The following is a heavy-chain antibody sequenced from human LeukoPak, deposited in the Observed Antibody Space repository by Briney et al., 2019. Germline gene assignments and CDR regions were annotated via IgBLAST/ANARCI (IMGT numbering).Heavy chain of an antibody. J-gene: IGHJ4*02. Sequence: PSETLSLTCTVSGGSISSYYWSRIRQPPGKGLEWIGYIYYSGSTNYNPSLKSRVTISVDTSKNQFSLKLSSVTAADTAVYYCARVGIVVVPAAIPHFDYWGQGTLVTVSS. CDR2: IYYSGST. CDR3: ARVGIVVVPAAIPHFDY. CDR1: GGSISSYY. D-gene: IGHD2-2*01. V-gene: IGHV4-59*01.